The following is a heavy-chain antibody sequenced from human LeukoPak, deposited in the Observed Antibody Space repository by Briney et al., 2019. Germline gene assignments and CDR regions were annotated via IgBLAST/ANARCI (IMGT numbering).Heavy chain of an antibody. CDR2: INHSGST. CDR3: AGKVRYSYGYYYYYYMDV. V-gene: IGHV4-34*01. J-gene: IGHJ6*03. CDR1: GGSFSGYY. D-gene: IGHD5-18*01. Sequence: PSETLSLTCAVYGGSFSGYYWSWIRQPPGKGLEWIGEINHSGSTNYNPSLKSRVTISVDTSKNQFSLKLSSVTAADTAVYYCAGKVRYSYGYYYYYYMDVWGKGTTVTISS.